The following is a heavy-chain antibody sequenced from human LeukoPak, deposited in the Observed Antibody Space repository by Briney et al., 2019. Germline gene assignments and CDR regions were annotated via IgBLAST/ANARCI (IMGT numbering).Heavy chain of an antibody. V-gene: IGHV4-39*01. D-gene: IGHD3-22*01. CDR1: GGSISSSSYY. CDR3: ARHVPYYYDSSGFDY. CDR2: IYYSGST. J-gene: IGHJ4*02. Sequence: SETLSLTCTVSGGSISSSSYYWGWIRQPPGTGLEWIGSIYYSGSTYYNPSLKSRVTISVDTSKNQFSLKLSSVTAADTAVYYCARHVPYYYDSSGFDYWGQGTLVTVSS.